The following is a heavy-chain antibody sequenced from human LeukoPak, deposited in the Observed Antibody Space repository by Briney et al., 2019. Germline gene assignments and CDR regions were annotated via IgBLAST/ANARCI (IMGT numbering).Heavy chain of an antibody. V-gene: IGHV3-21*06. J-gene: IGHJ4*02. D-gene: IGHD1-26*01. CDR1: KFAFSSYA. CDR2: ISSSSSYI. Sequence: PGGSLRLSCAASKFAFSSYAMSWVRQAPGKGLEWVSSISSSSSYIYYADSVKGRFTISRDNAKNSLYLQMNSLRAEDTAVYYCARGSEWELLSCDYWGQGTLVTVSS. CDR3: ARGSEWELLSCDY.